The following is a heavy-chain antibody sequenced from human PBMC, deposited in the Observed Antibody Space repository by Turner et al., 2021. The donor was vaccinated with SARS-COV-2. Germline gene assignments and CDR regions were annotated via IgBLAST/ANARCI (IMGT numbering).Heavy chain of an antibody. Sequence: QVQLQESAQGLLMPSRALSLTCNVSGGSITSARDSWNGIRQHDGKGLEWIGRINNSGTTHYNPALGSRVTISIAASKNQCTLRLTAVTVDDTAVHYCRREGPGSTDPDFRRGYRNFDDWGQGTMVTVSS. CDR3: RREGPGSTDPDFRRGYRNFDD. J-gene: IGHJ4*02. V-gene: IGHV4-61*02. CDR1: GGSITSARDS. CDR2: INNSGTT. D-gene: IGHD3-3*01.